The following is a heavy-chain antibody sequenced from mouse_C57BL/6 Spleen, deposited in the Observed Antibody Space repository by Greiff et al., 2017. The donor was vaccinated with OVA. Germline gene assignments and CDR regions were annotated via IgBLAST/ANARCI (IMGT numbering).Heavy chain of an antibody. CDR2: ISDGGSYT. CDR1: GFTFSSYA. Sequence: EVKLVESGGGLVKPGGSLKLSCAASGFTFSSYAMSWVRQTPEKRPEWVATISDGGSYTYYPDNVKGRFTISRDNAKNNLYLQMSHLKSEDTAMYYCARDAPWFAYWGQGTLVTVSA. V-gene: IGHV5-4*01. CDR3: ARDAPWFAY. J-gene: IGHJ3*01.